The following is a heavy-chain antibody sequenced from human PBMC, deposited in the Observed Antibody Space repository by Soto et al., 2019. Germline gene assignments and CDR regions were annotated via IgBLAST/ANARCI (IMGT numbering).Heavy chain of an antibody. D-gene: IGHD6-13*01. J-gene: IGHJ6*02. CDR3: ARGGRQQGAYYYYYGMDV. CDR2: IYHSGST. V-gene: IGHV4-39*07. Sequence: SETLSLTCTVSGGSISSSSFHWGWIRQPPGKGLEWIGEIYHSGSTNYNPSLKSRVTISVDKSKNQFSLKLSSVTAADTAVYYCARGGRQQGAYYYYYGMDVWGQGTTVTVSS. CDR1: GGSISSSSFH.